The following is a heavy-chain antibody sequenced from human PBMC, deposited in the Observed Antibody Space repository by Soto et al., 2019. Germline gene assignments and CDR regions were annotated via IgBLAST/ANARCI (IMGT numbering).Heavy chain of an antibody. D-gene: IGHD2-2*01. CDR1: GYSFTSYW. CDR2: IYRGGADT. J-gene: IGHJ6*02. CDR3: ARRVPYCSSTSCQLDVYYFYYGMDV. Sequence: GESLTISCKGSGYSFTSYWIGWVRQMPGKGLERLGIIYRGGADTRYAPSFQDQVPTPGVKTYCAAYLQCSSLKASNAAMSDCARRVPYCSSTSCQLDVYYFYYGMDVWGQGTTVTVAS. V-gene: IGHV5-51*01.